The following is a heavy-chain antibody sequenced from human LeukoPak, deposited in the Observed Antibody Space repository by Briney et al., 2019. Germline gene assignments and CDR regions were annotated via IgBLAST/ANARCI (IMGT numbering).Heavy chain of an antibody. J-gene: IGHJ3*02. Sequence: GGSLRLSCAASGFTFSDYYMSWIRQAPGKGLEWVSYISSSGSTIYYADSVKGRFTISRDNAKNSLYLQMSSLRAEDTAVYYCARARSRNCGGDCPDAFDIWGQGTMVTVSS. D-gene: IGHD2-21*02. CDR3: ARARSRNCGGDCPDAFDI. CDR1: GFTFSDYY. V-gene: IGHV3-11*01. CDR2: ISSSGSTI.